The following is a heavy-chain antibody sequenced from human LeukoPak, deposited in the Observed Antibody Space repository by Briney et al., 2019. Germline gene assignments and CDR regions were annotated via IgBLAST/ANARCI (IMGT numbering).Heavy chain of an antibody. J-gene: IGHJ4*02. D-gene: IGHD6-19*01. CDR1: GYTFTGYY. V-gene: IGHV1-2*02. CDR2: INPNSAGT. CDR3: AMDSGWSRYYFDY. Sequence: GASVKVSCKASGYTFTGYYMHWVRQAPGQGLEWMGWINPNSAGTNYAQKFQGRVTITADESTSTAYMELSSLRAEDTAVYYCAMDSGWSRYYFDYRGQGTLVTVSS.